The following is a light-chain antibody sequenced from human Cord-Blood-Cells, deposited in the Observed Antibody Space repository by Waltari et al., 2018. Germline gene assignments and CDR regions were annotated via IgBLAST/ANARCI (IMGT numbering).Light chain of an antibody. CDR2: AAS. Sequence: DIQMTQSPSSLSASVGDRVTITCRASQSISSYLNWYQQKPGKVPKLLIYAASSLQSGVQSRFSGSGSGTDFTLTISSLQPEDFATYYCQQSYSTPYTFGQGTKLEIK. V-gene: IGKV1-39*01. CDR3: QQSYSTPYT. CDR1: QSISSY. J-gene: IGKJ2*01.